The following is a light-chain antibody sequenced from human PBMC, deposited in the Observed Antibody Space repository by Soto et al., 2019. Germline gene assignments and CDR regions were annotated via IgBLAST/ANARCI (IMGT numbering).Light chain of an antibody. CDR3: QQYNPSSRT. CDR2: KAS. V-gene: IGKV1-5*03. Sequence: DIQMTQSPSTLSASVGDRATITCRASQSISTWLAWYQQKPGKVPKLLIFKASSLQSGVPSRFSGSGSGTDFTLTISSLQPDDFATYYCQQYNPSSRTFGQGTKVDIK. CDR1: QSISTW. J-gene: IGKJ1*01.